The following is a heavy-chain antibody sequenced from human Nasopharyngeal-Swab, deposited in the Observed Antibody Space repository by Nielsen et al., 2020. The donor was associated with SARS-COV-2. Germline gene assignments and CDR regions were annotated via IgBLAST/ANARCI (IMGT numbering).Heavy chain of an antibody. CDR2: INHSGRT. CDR1: GGSFSGYY. Sequence: SATRSLTCAVNGGSFSGYYWRWIRLPPGKGLEWIGEINHSGRTNFNPSLNGRVTISVGTSKKQFSLKLSSVNAADTAVYYCARCIAAAGPAPDYWGQGTLVTVSS. V-gene: IGHV4-34*01. D-gene: IGHD6-13*01. CDR3: ARCIAAAGPAPDY. J-gene: IGHJ4*02.